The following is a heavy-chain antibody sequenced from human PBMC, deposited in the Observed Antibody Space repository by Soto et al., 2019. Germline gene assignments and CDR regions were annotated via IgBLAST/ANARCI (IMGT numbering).Heavy chain of an antibody. V-gene: IGHV4-39*01. D-gene: IGHD1-20*01. Sequence: QLQLQESGPGLVKPSETLSLTCTVSGGSISSSSYYWGWIRQPPGKGLEWIGSIYYSGSTYYNPSLKSRVTISVDTSKNQFSLKLSSVTAADTAVYYCARLGNWSFHFDYWGQGTLVTVSS. CDR3: ARLGNWSFHFDY. J-gene: IGHJ4*02. CDR2: IYYSGST. CDR1: GGSISSSSYY.